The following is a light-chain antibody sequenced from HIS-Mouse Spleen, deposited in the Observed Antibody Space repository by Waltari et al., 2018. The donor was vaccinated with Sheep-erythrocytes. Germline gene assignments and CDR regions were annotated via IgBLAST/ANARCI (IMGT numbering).Light chain of an antibody. V-gene: IGKV4-1*01. CDR3: QQYYSTLT. Sequence: DIVMTQSPDSLAVSLGETATIHCKSSQSVLYSSNNKNYLAWYQQKPGQPPKLLIYWASTRESGVPDRFSGSGSGTDFTLTISSLQAEDVAVYYCQQYYSTLTFGGGTKVEIK. CDR1: QSVLYSSNNKNY. J-gene: IGKJ4*01. CDR2: WAS.